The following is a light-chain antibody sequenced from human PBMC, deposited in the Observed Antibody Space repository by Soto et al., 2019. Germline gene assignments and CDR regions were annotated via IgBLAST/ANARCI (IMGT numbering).Light chain of an antibody. Sequence: DIRMTQSPSTLSASVGDRVTITCRASQSISSWLAWYQQRPGKAPKLLIYDASSLESGVPSRFSGSGSETEFTLTISSMKFYYFSTYSRQQHEIWSRTPGQGTKSES. CDR3: QQHEIWSRT. J-gene: IGKJ1*01. CDR2: DAS. V-gene: IGKV1-5*01. CDR1: QSISSW.